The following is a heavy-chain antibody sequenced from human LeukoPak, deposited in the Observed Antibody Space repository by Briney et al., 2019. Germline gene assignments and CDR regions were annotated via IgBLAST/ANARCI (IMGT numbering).Heavy chain of an antibody. Sequence: GGSLRLSCAASGFTFSTSAMSWVRQAPGKGLEWVSGISGSGGTTYYADSVKGRVTISRHNSKNTLYLQMNSLRAEDTAVYYCAKTPEVVIVPAAIDYWGQGTLVTVSS. CDR2: ISGSGGTT. J-gene: IGHJ4*02. D-gene: IGHD2-2*01. CDR1: GFTFSTSA. V-gene: IGHV3-23*01. CDR3: AKTPEVVIVPAAIDY.